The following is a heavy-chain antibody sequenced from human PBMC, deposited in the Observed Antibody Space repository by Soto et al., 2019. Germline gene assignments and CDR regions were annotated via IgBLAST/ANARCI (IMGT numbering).Heavy chain of an antibody. CDR3: AREWGYCTNGVCYRPYYYYGMDV. CDR1: GYTFTSYY. J-gene: IGHJ6*02. Sequence: ASVKVSCKASGYTFTSYYMHWVRQAPGQGLEWMGIINPSGGSTSYAQKFQGRVTMTRDTSTSTVYMELSSLRSEDTAVYYCAREWGYCTNGVCYRPYYYYGMDVWGQGTTVTVSS. D-gene: IGHD2-8*01. CDR2: INPSGGST. V-gene: IGHV1-46*01.